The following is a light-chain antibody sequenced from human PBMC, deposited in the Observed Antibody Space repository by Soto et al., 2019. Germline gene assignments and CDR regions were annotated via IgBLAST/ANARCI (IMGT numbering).Light chain of an antibody. J-gene: IGLJ1*01. CDR2: EVS. CDR1: SSDVGGYNY. CDR3: SSYTSSSTRV. V-gene: IGLV2-14*01. Sequence: QSALTQPASVSGSPGQSITISCTGPSSDVGGYNYFSWYQQHPGKAPKLMIYEVSNRPSGVSNRFSGSKSGNTASLTISGLQAEDEADYYCSSYTSSSTRVFGTGTKLTVL.